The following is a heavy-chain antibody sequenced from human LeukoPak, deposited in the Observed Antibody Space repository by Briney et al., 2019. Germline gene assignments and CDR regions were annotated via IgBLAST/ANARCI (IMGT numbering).Heavy chain of an antibody. D-gene: IGHD2-2*01. J-gene: IGHJ3*02. Sequence: SETLSLTCTVSGHSIINSFYWGWIRQPPGKGLEWIGSIYHSGATYYNPSLKSRVTTSVDTSKNQFSLKLSSVTAADTAVYYCARGEVVPAADAFDIWGQGTMVTVSS. CDR2: IYHSGAT. CDR3: ARGEVVPAADAFDI. V-gene: IGHV4-38-2*02. CDR1: GHSIINSFY.